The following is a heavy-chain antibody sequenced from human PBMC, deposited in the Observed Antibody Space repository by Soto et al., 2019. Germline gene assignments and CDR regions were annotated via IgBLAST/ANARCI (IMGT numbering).Heavy chain of an antibody. D-gene: IGHD3-16*01. V-gene: IGHV1-18*01. CDR1: GYTFTNFG. CDR3: ARGGTPIGC. J-gene: IGHJ4*02. CDR2: ISAYNGNT. Sequence: QVQLVQSGAEVKKPGASVKVSCKASGYTFTNFGISWVRQAPGQGLEWMGRISAYNGNTNSAQKFQARVTMTTETSRSTASMAPRSLRSKDTDIYSFARGGTPIGCWGQRTLRTVS.